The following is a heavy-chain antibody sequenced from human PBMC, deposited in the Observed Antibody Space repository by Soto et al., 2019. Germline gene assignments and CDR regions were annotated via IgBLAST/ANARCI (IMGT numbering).Heavy chain of an antibody. J-gene: IGHJ4*02. Sequence: QVQLVESGGGVVQPWRSLRLSCAASGFTFSSYGMHWVRQAPGKGLEWVAVIWYDGSDKYYADSVKGRFTISRDNSKNTLYLQMNSLRAEDTAVYYCARDRYSSGWYDLDYWGQGTLVTVSS. D-gene: IGHD6-19*01. CDR3: ARDRYSSGWYDLDY. CDR1: GFTFSSYG. CDR2: IWYDGSDK. V-gene: IGHV3-33*01.